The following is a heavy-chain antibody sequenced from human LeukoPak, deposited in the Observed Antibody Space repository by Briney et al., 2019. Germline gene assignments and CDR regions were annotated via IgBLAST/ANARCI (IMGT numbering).Heavy chain of an antibody. CDR2: ISYDGSNK. CDR3: AKELWSGYPIEGMDV. J-gene: IGHJ6*02. CDR1: GFTFSSYG. D-gene: IGHD3-3*01. V-gene: IGHV3-30*18. Sequence: GGSLRLSCAASGFTFSSYGMHWVRQAPGKGLEWVAVISYDGSNKYYADSVKGRFTISRDNSKNTLYLQMNSLRAEDTAVYYCAKELWSGYPIEGMDVWGQGTTVTVSS.